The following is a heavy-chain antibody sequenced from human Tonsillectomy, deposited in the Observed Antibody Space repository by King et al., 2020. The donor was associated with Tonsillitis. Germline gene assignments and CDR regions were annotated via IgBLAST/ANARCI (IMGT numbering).Heavy chain of an antibody. D-gene: IGHD3-3*01. CDR1: GFTFSSYA. J-gene: IGHJ6*03. CDR2: ISYDGSAK. CDR3: AREYPDIGILGDYMDV. V-gene: IGHV3-30*15. Sequence: VQLVESGGGVVQPGRSLRLYCAASGFTFSSYAMHWVRQAPGKGLEWVTVISYDGSAKYYADSVKGRFTISRDNSKKTLYLEMRSLRAEDTAVYYCAREYPDIGILGDYMDVWGKGTAVTVSS.